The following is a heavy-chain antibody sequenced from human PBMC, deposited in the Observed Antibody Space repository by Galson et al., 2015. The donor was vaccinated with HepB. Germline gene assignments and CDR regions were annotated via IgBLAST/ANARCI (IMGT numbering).Heavy chain of an antibody. D-gene: IGHD2-2*01. CDR2: ISAYNGNT. CDR1: GYTFTSYG. CDR3: ARDEVVVVPAAMFRVREYYYYGMDV. V-gene: IGHV1-18*01. J-gene: IGHJ6*02. Sequence: SVKVSCKASGYTFTSYGISWVRQAPGQGLEWMGWISAYNGNTNYAQKLQGRVTMTTDTSTSTAYMELRSLRSDDTAVYYCARDEVVVVPAAMFRVREYYYYGMDVWGQGTTVTVSS.